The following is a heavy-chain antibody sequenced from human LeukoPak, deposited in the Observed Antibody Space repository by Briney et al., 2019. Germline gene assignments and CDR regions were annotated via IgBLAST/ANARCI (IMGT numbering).Heavy chain of an antibody. CDR1: GYTFTGYY. CDR3: AREAPSDYYYMDV. J-gene: IGHJ6*03. CDR2: INPNSGGT. V-gene: IGHV1-2*02. Sequence: ASVKVSCKASGYTFTGYYMHWVRQAPGQGLEWMGWINPNSGGTNYAQKFQGRVTMTRDTSISTAYMELSRLRSDDTAVYYCAREAPSDYYYMDVWGKGTTVTVSS.